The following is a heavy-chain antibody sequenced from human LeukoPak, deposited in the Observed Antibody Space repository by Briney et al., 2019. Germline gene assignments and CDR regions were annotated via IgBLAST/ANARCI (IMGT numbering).Heavy chain of an antibody. Sequence: ESLKISCKGSGYSFTNYWIAWVRQMPGKSLEWMGVIYPGDSDTRYSPSFQGQVTISADKSINTAYLQWSSLKASNTAMYYCARIVAVTSNYDYWGQGTLVTVSS. D-gene: IGHD6-19*01. V-gene: IGHV5-51*01. CDR1: GYSFTNYW. J-gene: IGHJ4*02. CDR2: IYPGDSDT. CDR3: ARIVAVTSNYDY.